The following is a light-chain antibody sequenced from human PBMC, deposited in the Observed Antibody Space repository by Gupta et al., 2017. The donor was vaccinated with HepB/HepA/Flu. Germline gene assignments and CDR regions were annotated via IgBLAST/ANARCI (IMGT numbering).Light chain of an antibody. Sequence: SSVLTQPLSVSVAPGKTARIICGGNDVGSKSEHWYQHKPGPAPVLFIYYNDDRPSGIPERFSGSNSGNAATLTISRVEAGDEADYYCQVWDSSSGHRVFGGGTKLTVL. J-gene: IGLJ3*02. CDR3: QVWDSSSGHRV. V-gene: IGLV3-21*04. CDR1: DVGSKS. CDR2: YND.